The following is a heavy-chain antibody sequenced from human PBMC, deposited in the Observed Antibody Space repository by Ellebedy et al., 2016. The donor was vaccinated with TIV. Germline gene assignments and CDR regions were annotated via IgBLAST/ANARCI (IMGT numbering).Heavy chain of an antibody. D-gene: IGHD3-22*01. CDR3: ARERRVASSGYLGPAGGALGY. J-gene: IGHJ4*02. Sequence: GGSLRLSXAASGFTFSSYAMHWVRQAPGKGLEWVAVISYDGSNKYYADSVKGRFTISRDNSKNTLYLQMNSLRAEDTAVYYCARERRVASSGYLGPAGGALGYWGQGTLVTVSS. CDR2: ISYDGSNK. V-gene: IGHV3-30-3*01. CDR1: GFTFSSYA.